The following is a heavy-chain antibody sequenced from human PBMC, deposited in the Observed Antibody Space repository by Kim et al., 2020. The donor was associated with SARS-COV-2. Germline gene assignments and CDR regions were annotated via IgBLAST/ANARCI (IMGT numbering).Heavy chain of an antibody. Sequence: GGSLRLSCAASGFTFSDYYMSWIRQAPGKGLEWVSYISSSSSYTNYADSVKGRFTISRDNAKNSLYLQMNSLRAEDTAVYYCARVRHDYSNYYFDYWGQGTLVTVSS. J-gene: IGHJ4*02. CDR2: ISSSSSYT. CDR1: GFTFSDYY. D-gene: IGHD4-4*01. CDR3: ARVRHDYSNYYFDY. V-gene: IGHV3-11*06.